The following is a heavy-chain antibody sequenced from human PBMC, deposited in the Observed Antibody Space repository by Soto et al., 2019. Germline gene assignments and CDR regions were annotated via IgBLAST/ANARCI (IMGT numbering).Heavy chain of an antibody. Sequence: SETLSLTCTVSGGSISSGDYYWSWIRQPPGKGLEWIGYIYYSGSTYYNPSLKRRVTILVETSKNQFSLKLSSVTAADTAVYYRARVGERITMGRETNWFDPWDQGXLVTVYS. D-gene: IGHD3-10*01. CDR1: GGSISSGDYY. CDR2: IYYSGST. V-gene: IGHV4-30-4*01. J-gene: IGHJ5*02. CDR3: ARVGERITMGRETNWFDP.